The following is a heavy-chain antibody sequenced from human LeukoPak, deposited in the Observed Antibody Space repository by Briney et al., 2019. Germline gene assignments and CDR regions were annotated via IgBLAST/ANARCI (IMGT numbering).Heavy chain of an antibody. CDR2: ISESGGST. Sequence: GGSLRLSCVVSGFTFSTSAMSWVRQAPGKGLEWVSGISESGGSTYYADSVKGRFTSSRDDSKNTLSLQINSLRAEDTAFYYCAKDRSLDGGDSNGYFDYWGLGTLVTVST. D-gene: IGHD4-23*01. CDR3: AKDRSLDGGDSNGYFDY. CDR1: GFTFSTSA. V-gene: IGHV3-23*01. J-gene: IGHJ4*02.